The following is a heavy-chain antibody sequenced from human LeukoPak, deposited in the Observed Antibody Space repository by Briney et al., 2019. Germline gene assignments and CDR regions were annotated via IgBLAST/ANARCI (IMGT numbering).Heavy chain of an antibody. D-gene: IGHD3-22*01. CDR1: GGSISSYY. CDR3: GRTPLVVVTKGAFDL. CDR2: IYYSGST. V-gene: IGHV4-59*01. Sequence: SETLSLTCTVSGGSISSYYWSWIRQPPGKGLEWIGYIYYSGSTNYNPSLKSRVTISVDTSKNQFSLKLSSVTAADTAVYYCGRTPLVVVTKGAFDLWGQGTMVSVSS. J-gene: IGHJ3*01.